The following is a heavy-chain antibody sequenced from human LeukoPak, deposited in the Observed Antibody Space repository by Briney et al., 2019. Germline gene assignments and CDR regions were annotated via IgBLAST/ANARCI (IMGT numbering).Heavy chain of an antibody. CDR3: ARARASSSGWFDY. V-gene: IGHV4-34*01. CDR1: GGSFSGYY. Sequence: SETLSLTCAVYGGSFSGYYWSWIRQPPGKGLEWIGGINHSGSTNYNPSLKSRVTISVDTSKNQFSLKLSSVTAADTAVYYCARARASSSGWFDYWGQGTLVTVSS. J-gene: IGHJ4*02. D-gene: IGHD6-19*01. CDR2: INHSGST.